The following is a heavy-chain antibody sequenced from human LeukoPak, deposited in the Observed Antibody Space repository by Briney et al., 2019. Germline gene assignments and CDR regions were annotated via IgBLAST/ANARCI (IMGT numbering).Heavy chain of an antibody. D-gene: IGHD3-22*01. CDR1: GYSFTSYW. CDR2: IYPDDSDT. CDR3: ARRYDSSAYAVDY. J-gene: IGHJ4*02. Sequence: GESLKISCKGSGYSFTSYWIGWVRQMPGKGLEWMGIIYPDDSDTRYSPSFQGQVTISADKSISTAYLPWSTLKASDTAMYYCARRYDSSAYAVDYWGQGTLVTVCS. V-gene: IGHV5-51*01.